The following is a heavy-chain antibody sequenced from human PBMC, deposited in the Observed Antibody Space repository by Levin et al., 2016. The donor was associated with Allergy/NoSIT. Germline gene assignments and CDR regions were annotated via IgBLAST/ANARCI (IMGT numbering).Heavy chain of an antibody. V-gene: IGHV3-74*01. CDR3: ARSFGYSQTYF. CDR1: EFTFSSYW. D-gene: IGHD2-15*01. Sequence: GESLKISCIASEFTFSSYWMHWVRQAPGKGLVWVSRINDDGSSTNYADSVKGRFTISRDNDKSTLYLQMNSLRAEDTAVYYCARSFGYSQTYFWGQGTLVTVSS. J-gene: IGHJ4*02. CDR2: INDDGSST.